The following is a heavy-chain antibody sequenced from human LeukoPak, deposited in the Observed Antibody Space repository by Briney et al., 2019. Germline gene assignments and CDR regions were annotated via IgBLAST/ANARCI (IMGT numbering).Heavy chain of an antibody. J-gene: IGHJ2*01. V-gene: IGHV3-23*01. Sequence: GGSLRLSCAASGFTFSSYGMSWVRQAPGKGLEWVSAISGSGGSTYYADSVKGRFTISRDNSKNTLYLQMNSLRAEDTAVYYCAKDRGFYWYFDLWGRGTLVTVSS. CDR2: ISGSGGST. CDR1: GFTFSSYG. CDR3: AKDRGFYWYFDL.